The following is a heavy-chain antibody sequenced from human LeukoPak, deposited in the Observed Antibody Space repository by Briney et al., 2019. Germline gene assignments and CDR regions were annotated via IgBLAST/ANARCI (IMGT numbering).Heavy chain of an antibody. CDR3: ARGISSGWYEPFDY. J-gene: IGHJ4*02. D-gene: IGHD6-19*01. V-gene: IGHV4-34*01. CDR2: INHSGST. CDR1: GGSFGGYY. Sequence: SETLSLTCAVYGGSFGGYYWSWIRRPPGKGLEWIGEINHSGSTNYNPSLKSRVTISVDTSKNQFSLKLSSVTAADTAVYYCARGISSGWYEPFDYWGQGTLVTVSS.